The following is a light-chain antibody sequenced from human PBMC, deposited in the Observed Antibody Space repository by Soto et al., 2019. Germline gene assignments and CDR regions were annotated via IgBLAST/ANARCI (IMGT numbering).Light chain of an antibody. V-gene: IGKV3-11*01. CDR1: QSVSSC. CDR2: DAS. CDR3: QQRSNWPVT. Sequence: EIVLTQSPATLSLSPGERATLSCRASQSVSSCLAWYQQKPGQPPRLLIYDASSRATGIPARFSGSGSGTEFTLTISSLEPEDFAVYYCQQRSNWPVTFGQGTRVDIK. J-gene: IGKJ1*01.